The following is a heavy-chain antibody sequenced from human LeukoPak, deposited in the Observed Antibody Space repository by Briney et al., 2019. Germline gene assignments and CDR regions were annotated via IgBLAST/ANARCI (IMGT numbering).Heavy chain of an antibody. CDR2: INHSGST. CDR3: ARGHSSCLYTPPAY. J-gene: IGHJ4*02. D-gene: IGHD6-19*01. V-gene: IGHV4-34*01. Sequence: SETLSLTCAVYGGSFSGYYWSWIRQPPGKGLEWIGEINHSGSTNYNPSLKSRVTISVDTSKNQFSLKLSSVTAADTAVYYCARGHSSCLYTPPAYWGQGTLVTVSS. CDR1: GGSFSGYY.